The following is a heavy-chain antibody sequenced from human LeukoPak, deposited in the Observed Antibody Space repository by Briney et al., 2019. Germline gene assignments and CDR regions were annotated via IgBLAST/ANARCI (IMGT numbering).Heavy chain of an antibody. CDR1: GGTCSSYA. CDR2: ISLYKINR. J-gene: IGHJ3*02. D-gene: IGHD2-8*01. Sequence: ASVKVSGKASGGTCSSYAISWVRQAPGQGLEWMGWISLYKINRKYAQNFQGRVTMTTDTSTSTVYMELRSLRSDDTAVYYGASVSLGYCTNGVCSPRVIGAFDIWGQGTMVTVSS. CDR3: ASVSLGYCTNGVCSPRVIGAFDI. V-gene: IGHV1-18*01.